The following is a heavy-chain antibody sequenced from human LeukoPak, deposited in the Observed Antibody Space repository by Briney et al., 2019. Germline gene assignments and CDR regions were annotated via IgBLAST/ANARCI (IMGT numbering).Heavy chain of an antibody. CDR3: ARGYFDSRGYYSPDTHDC. Sequence: GGSLRLSGAASGFIFSNYEMNWVRQAPGKGLEWVSYISSSGTTIYYGDSVMGRFTISRDNARNSLYLQMNSLRAEDTAVYYCARGYFDSRGYYSPDTHDCWGQGTLVTVSS. CDR1: GFIFSNYE. J-gene: IGHJ4*02. D-gene: IGHD3-22*01. CDR2: ISSSGTTI. V-gene: IGHV3-48*03.